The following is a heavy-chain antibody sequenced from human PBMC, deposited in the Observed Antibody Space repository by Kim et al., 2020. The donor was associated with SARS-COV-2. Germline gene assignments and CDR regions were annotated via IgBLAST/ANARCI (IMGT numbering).Heavy chain of an antibody. V-gene: IGHV7-4-1*02. Sequence: YAQGFTGRFVFSLDTSVSTAYLQISSLKAEDTAVYYCARIYPFGVVLDDYWGQGTLVTVSS. J-gene: IGHJ4*02. CDR3: ARIYPFGVVLDDY. D-gene: IGHD3-3*01.